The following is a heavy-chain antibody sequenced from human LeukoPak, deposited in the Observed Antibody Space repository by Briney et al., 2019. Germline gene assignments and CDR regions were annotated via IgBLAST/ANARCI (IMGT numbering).Heavy chain of an antibody. Sequence: SGGSLRLSCAASGFTFSSYAMSWVRQAPGKGLEWVSGISGSGDNTYYADSVKGRFTISRDNSKNTLYVQVNSLGTEDMAIYYCAKERDYGPADYWGQGTLVTVSS. J-gene: IGHJ4*02. CDR2: ISGSGDNT. D-gene: IGHD4/OR15-4a*01. CDR3: AKERDYGPADY. CDR1: GFTFSSYA. V-gene: IGHV3-23*01.